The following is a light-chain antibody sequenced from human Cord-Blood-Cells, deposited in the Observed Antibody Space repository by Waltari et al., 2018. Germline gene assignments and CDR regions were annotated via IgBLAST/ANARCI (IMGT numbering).Light chain of an antibody. J-gene: IGLJ2*01. CDR2: DVS. CDR1: SRDVGGYNY. CDR3: SSYTSSSTLV. V-gene: IGLV2-14*03. Sequence: QSALTQPASVSGSPGQSITLSCTGTSRDVGGYNYLSCYQQHPGKAPKLMIYDVSNRPSGVSNRFSGSKSGNTASLTISGLQAEDEADYYCSSYTSSSTLVFGGGTKLTVL.